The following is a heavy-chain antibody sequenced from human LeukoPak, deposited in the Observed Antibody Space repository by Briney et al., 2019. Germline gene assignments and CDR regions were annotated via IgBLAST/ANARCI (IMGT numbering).Heavy chain of an antibody. CDR2: ISGSGGST. CDR1: GFTFSSYA. J-gene: IGHJ4*02. V-gene: IGHV3-23*01. CDR3: AKAGALYCSGGSCDLDY. D-gene: IGHD2-15*01. Sequence: PGGSLRLSCAASGFTFSSYAMSWVRQAPGKGLEWVSAISGSGGSTYYADSVKGRFTISRDNSKNTLYLQMNSLRAEDTAVYYCAKAGALYCSGGSCDLDYWGQGTLVTVSS.